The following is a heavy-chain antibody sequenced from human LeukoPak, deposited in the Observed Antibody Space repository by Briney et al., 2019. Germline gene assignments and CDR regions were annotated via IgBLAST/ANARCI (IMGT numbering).Heavy chain of an antibody. CDR2: IYSGGST. Sequence: PGGSLRLSCAASGFTVSSNYMSWVRQAPGKGLEWVSVIYSGGSTYYADSVKGRFTISRDNSKNTLYLQMNSLRAEDTAVYYCAREIFPRFDRAYDAFDIWGQGTMVTVSS. CDR3: AREIFPRFDRAYDAFDI. D-gene: IGHD3-3*01. V-gene: IGHV3-53*01. CDR1: GFTVSSNY. J-gene: IGHJ3*02.